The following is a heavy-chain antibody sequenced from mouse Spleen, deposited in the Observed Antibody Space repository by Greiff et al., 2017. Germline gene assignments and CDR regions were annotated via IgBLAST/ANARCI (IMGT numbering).Heavy chain of an antibody. CDR1: GFTFSSYA. J-gene: IGHJ3*01. CDR3: ARSSTTVVAPFAY. CDR2: ISSGGGNT. D-gene: IGHD1-1*01. Sequence: EVMLVESGGGLVKLGGSLKLSCAASGFTFSSYAMSWVRQTPEKRLEWVATISSGGGNTYYPDSVKGRFTISRDNAKNTLYLQMSSLKSEDTAMYYCARSSTTVVAPFAYWGQGTLVTVSA. V-gene: IGHV5-9*01.